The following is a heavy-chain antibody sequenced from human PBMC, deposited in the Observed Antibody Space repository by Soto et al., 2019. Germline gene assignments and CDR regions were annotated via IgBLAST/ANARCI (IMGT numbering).Heavy chain of an antibody. J-gene: IGHJ6*02. CDR2: IYPGDSDT. V-gene: IGHV5-51*01. CDR1: GYSFTSYW. D-gene: IGHD3-3*01. Sequence: GESLKISCKGSGYSFTSYWIGWVRQMPGKGLGWMGIIYPGDSDTRYSPSFQGQVTISADKSISTAYLQWSSLKASDTAMYYCARHRTGSYDFWSGYLPYYYGMDVWGQGTTVTVSS. CDR3: ARHRTGSYDFWSGYLPYYYGMDV.